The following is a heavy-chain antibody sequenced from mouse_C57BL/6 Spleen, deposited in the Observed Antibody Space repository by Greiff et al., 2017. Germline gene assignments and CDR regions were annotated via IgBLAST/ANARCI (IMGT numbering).Heavy chain of an antibody. Sequence: QVQLKESGPELVKPGASVKISCKASGYAFSSSWMNWVKQRPGKGLEWIGRIYPGDGDTNYNGKFKGKATLTADKSSSTAYMQLSSLTSEDSAVYFCAISPLDYSNSGFAYWGQGTLVTVSA. CDR2: IYPGDGDT. J-gene: IGHJ3*01. CDR1: GYAFSSSW. D-gene: IGHD2-5*01. V-gene: IGHV1-82*01. CDR3: AISPLDYSNSGFAY.